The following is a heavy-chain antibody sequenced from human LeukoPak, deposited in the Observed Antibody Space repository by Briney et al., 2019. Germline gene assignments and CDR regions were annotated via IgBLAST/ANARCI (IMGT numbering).Heavy chain of an antibody. D-gene: IGHD3-3*01. Sequence: PGGSLRLSCAASGFTVSSNYMSWVRQAPGKGLEWASVIYSGGSTYYADSVKGRFTISRDNSKNTLYLQMNSLRAEDTAVYYCARFDFWSGSIDYWGQGTLVTVSS. J-gene: IGHJ4*02. CDR3: ARFDFWSGSIDY. V-gene: IGHV3-53*01. CDR1: GFTVSSNY. CDR2: IYSGGST.